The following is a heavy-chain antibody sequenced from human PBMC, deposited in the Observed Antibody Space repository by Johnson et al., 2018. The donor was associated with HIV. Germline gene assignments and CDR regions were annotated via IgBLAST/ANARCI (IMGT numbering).Heavy chain of an antibody. CDR2: ISYDGSNK. V-gene: IGHV3-30-3*01. Sequence: QVQLVESGGGVVQPGRSLRLSCAASGFTFSSYAMHWVRQAPGKGLEWVAVISYDGSNKYYADSVKGRLTVSRANFKNTLHLQMNSLRAEDTAVYYCARVGSSTLYTFLETKSLFAFDIWGQGTMVTVSS. CDR1: GFTFSSYA. D-gene: IGHD6-13*01. CDR3: ARVGSSTLYTFLETKSLFAFDI. J-gene: IGHJ3*02.